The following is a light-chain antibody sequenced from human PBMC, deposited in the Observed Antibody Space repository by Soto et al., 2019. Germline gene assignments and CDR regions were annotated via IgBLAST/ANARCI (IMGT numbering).Light chain of an antibody. J-gene: IGKJ1*01. CDR1: QSVSSSY. CDR2: GAS. V-gene: IGKV3-20*01. Sequence: EIVLTHSPGTLSLSPAERAPISFRASQSVSSSYLAWYQQTPGQAPRLLIYGASSRATGIPDRFSGSGSGTDFTLTISRLEPEDFAVYYCQQYGSSPTFGQGTKVDIK. CDR3: QQYGSSPT.